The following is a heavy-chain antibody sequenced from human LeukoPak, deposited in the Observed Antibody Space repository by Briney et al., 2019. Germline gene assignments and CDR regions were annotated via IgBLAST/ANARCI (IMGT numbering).Heavy chain of an antibody. CDR2: IIPIFGTA. CDR1: GGTFSSYA. CDR3: ASHINPLRYCSGGSCLNNWFDP. D-gene: IGHD2-15*01. Sequence: GVSVKVSCKASGGTFSSYAISWVRQAPGQGLEWMGGIIPIFGTANYAQKFQGRVTITADKSTSTAYMELSSLRSEDTAVYYCASHINPLRYCSGGSCLNNWFDPWGQGTLVTVSS. J-gene: IGHJ5*02. V-gene: IGHV1-69*06.